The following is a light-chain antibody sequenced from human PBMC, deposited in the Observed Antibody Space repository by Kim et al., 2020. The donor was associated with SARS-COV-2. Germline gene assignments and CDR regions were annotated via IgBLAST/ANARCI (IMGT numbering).Light chain of an antibody. CDR3: QQYYDTPLT. CDR2: WSS. V-gene: IGKV4-1*01. Sequence: DIVMTQSPDSLAVSLGERATINCKSSQNVLHSSINKNFLAWYQQKPGQPPKLLIYWSSTRESGVPDRFSGSGSGTDFTLTISSLQAEDVAVYYCQQYYDTPLTFGHGTKVDIK. J-gene: IGKJ1*01. CDR1: QNVLHSSINKNF.